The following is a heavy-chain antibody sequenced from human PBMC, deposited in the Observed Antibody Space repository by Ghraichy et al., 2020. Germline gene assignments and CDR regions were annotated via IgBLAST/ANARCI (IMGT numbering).Heavy chain of an antibody. CDR2: ISSSSSYI. V-gene: IGHV3-21*01. CDR3: ARDPIAVAGTYYYYYGMDV. D-gene: IGHD6-19*01. J-gene: IGHJ6*02. CDR1: GFTFSSYS. Sequence: GGSLRLSCAASGFTFSSYSMNWVRQAPGKGLEWVSSISSSSSYIYYADSVKGRFTISRDNAKNSLYLQMNSLRAEDTAVDYCARDPIAVAGTYYYYYGMDVWGQGTTVTVSS.